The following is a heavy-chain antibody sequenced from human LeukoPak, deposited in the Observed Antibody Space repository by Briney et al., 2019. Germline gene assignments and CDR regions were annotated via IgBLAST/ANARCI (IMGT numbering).Heavy chain of an antibody. Sequence: GASVKVSCKASGYTFTSYGISWVRQAPGQGLEWMGWISAYNGNTNYAQKLQGRVTRTTDTSTSTAYMELRSLRSDHTAVYYCARVLRYFDWLFYYFDYWGQGTLVTVSS. V-gene: IGHV1-18*01. J-gene: IGHJ4*02. CDR3: ARVLRYFDWLFYYFDY. CDR2: ISAYNGNT. D-gene: IGHD3-9*01. CDR1: GYTFTSYG.